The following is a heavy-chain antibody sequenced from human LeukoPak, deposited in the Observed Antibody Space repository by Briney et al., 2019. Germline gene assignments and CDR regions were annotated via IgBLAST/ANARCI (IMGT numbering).Heavy chain of an antibody. Sequence: GASVKVSCKASGYTFTSYAMHWVRQAPGQRLEWMGWINAGNGNTKYSQKFQGRVTITRDTSASTAYMELSSLRSEDTAVYYCARVYPRGVRGGGYYFDYWGQGTLVTVSS. V-gene: IGHV1-3*01. CDR3: ARVYPRGVRGGGYYFDY. J-gene: IGHJ4*02. CDR1: GYTFTSYA. CDR2: INAGNGNT. D-gene: IGHD3-10*01.